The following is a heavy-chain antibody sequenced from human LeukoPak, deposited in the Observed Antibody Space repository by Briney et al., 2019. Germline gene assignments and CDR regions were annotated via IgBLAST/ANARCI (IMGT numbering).Heavy chain of an antibody. J-gene: IGHJ3*02. CDR2: ISGSGGST. Sequence: GGSLRLSCAASGYTFSSYAMSWVRQAPGKGLEWVSAISGSGGSTYYADSVKGRFTISRDNSKNTLYLQMNSLRAEDTAVYYCAKDLARGTTVTIPAYAFDIWGQGTMVTVSS. CDR1: GYTFSSYA. D-gene: IGHD4-17*01. CDR3: AKDLARGTTVTIPAYAFDI. V-gene: IGHV3-23*01.